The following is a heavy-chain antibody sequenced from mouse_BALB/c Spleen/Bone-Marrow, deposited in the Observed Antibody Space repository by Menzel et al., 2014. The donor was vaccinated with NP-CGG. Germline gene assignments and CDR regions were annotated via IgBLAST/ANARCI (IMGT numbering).Heavy chain of an antibody. CDR3: ARGYFAY. J-gene: IGHJ3*01. CDR2: INPSNGRT. CDR1: GYTFNSYW. D-gene: IGHD2-14*01. Sequence: QVQLKESGAELVKPGASVKLSCKASGYTFNSYWMHWVKQRPGQGLEWIGEINPSNGRTNYNEKFKSRATLTVDKSSSTAYMQLSSLTSEDSAVYYCARGYFAYWGQGTLVTVSA. V-gene: IGHV1S81*02.